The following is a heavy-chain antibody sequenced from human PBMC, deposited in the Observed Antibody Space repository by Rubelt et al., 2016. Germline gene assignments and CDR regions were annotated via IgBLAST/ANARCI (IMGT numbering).Heavy chain of an antibody. J-gene: IGHJ6*02. CDR3: ARDEDV. CDR1: GYNFKIYG. CDR2: INAGYGET. Sequence: QAQLVQSGAEVKKPGASVKVSCKASGYNFKIYGMHWVRQAPGQGLEWMGWINAGYGETKYSQKLEGRLTITTDTSATTIYMELSSLTSEDTAVDCCARDEDVWGQGTTVTVSS. V-gene: IGHV1-3*01.